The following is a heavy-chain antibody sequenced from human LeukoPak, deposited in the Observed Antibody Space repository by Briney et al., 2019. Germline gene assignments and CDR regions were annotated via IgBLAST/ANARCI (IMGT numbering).Heavy chain of an antibody. CDR2: IGGSGSRT. CDR3: TRAVEMATMD. CDR1: GFTFTTYG. Sequence: PGGSLRLSCSASGFTFTTYGMNWVRQAPGKGLEWVSGIGGSGSRTYYADSVKGRFTISRDNSKNTLYLQMNSLKTEDTAVYYCTRAVEMATMDWGQGTLVTVSS. J-gene: IGHJ4*02. V-gene: IGHV3-23*01. D-gene: IGHD5-24*01.